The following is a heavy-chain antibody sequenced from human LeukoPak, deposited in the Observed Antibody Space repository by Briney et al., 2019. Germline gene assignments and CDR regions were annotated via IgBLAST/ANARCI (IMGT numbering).Heavy chain of an antibody. D-gene: IGHD5-24*01. CDR3: ARDRRDGCNFNWFDP. J-gene: IGHJ5*02. Sequence: PSETLSLTCTVSGGSISSGSYYWSWIRQPAGKGLEWIGRIYTSGSTNYNPSLKSRVTISVDTSKNQFSLKLSSVTAADTAVYYCARDRRDGCNFNWFDPWGQGTLVTVSS. CDR1: GGSISSGSYY. CDR2: IYTSGST. V-gene: IGHV4-61*02.